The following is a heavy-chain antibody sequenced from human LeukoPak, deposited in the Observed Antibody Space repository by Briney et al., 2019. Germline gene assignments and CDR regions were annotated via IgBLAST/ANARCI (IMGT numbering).Heavy chain of an antibody. CDR1: GFTFDDYA. J-gene: IGHJ5*02. CDR3: AKTGATYYYDSSGYSDH. D-gene: IGHD3-22*01. Sequence: PGGSLRLSCAASGFTFDDYAMHWVRQAPGRGLEWVSGISWNSGDIGYADSVKGRFTISRDNAKNSLYLQMNSLRAEDTALYYCAKTGATYYYDSSGYSDHWGQGTLVTVSS. CDR2: ISWNSGDI. V-gene: IGHV3-9*01.